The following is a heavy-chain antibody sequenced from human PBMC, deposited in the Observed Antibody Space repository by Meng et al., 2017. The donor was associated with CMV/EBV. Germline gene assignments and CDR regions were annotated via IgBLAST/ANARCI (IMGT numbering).Heavy chain of an antibody. CDR1: GFTVSSNY. CDR3: ERRGGADY. J-gene: IGHJ4*02. D-gene: IGHD3-10*01. Sequence: VHVVEVGGGLGQPGGSLRRSCAAFGFTVSSNYMRWVRQAPGKGLEWVSVIYSGGSPYYADPVKGRFTISRDNFKNTLYLQMNSLRAEETAVYYWERRGGADYWGQGTLVTVSS. CDR2: IYSGGSP. V-gene: IGHV3-66*04.